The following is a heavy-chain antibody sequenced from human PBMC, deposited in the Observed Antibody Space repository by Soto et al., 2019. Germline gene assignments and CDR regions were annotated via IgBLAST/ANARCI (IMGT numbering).Heavy chain of an antibody. V-gene: IGHV1-18*01. CDR1: GYAFASYG. Sequence: ASVTVPCKASGYAFASYGINWVRQAPGQGLEWMGWISPHNGNTKYEQNFQGRVTMTTDTSTSTAFMDLTSLRSDDTAVYYCATSLDYPSGWEFDYWGQGTPVTVSS. CDR2: ISPHNGNT. J-gene: IGHJ4*02. CDR3: ATSLDYPSGWEFDY. D-gene: IGHD6-19*01.